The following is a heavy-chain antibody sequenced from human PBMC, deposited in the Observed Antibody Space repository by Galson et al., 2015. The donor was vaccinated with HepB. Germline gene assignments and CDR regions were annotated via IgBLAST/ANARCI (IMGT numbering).Heavy chain of an antibody. J-gene: IGHJ6*02. Sequence: TLSLTCTVSGGSISSADYYWSWVRQLPGRGLEWIGYIFYSGGAYYNPSLKSRLTISVDTSKNQFSLKLSSVTAADTAVYYCARDKKVTLFVTYGMDVWGQGTTVTVSS. V-gene: IGHV4-31*03. CDR3: ARDKKVTLFVTYGMDV. CDR1: GGSISSADYY. CDR2: IFYSGGA. D-gene: IGHD3-3*01.